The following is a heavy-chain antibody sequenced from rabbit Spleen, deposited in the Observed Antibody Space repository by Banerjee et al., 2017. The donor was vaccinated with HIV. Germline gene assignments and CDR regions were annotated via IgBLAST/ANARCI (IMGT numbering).Heavy chain of an antibody. CDR1: GIDFSSWYY. CDR3: ARDSASSFSSYGMDL. J-gene: IGHJ6*01. CDR2: IYVNSGST. Sequence: EESRGGLVKPGGTLTLTCKVSGIDFSSWYYMCWVRQAPGKGLELIGCIYVNSGSTWYASWAKGRFTCSKTSSTTVTLQMTSLTAADTATYFCARDSASSFSSYGMDLWGPGTLVTVS. D-gene: IGHD8-1*01. V-gene: IGHV1S40*01.